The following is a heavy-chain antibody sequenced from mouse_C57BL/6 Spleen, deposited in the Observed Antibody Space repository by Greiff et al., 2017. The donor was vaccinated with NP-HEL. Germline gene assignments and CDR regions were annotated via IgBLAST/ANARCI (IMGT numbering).Heavy chain of an antibody. CDR1: GFSFTSYG. Sequence: VQLVESGPGLVQPSQSLSIPCTVSGFSFTSYGVHWVRQSPGTGLEWLGVLWSGGSTDYNAAFISRLSISKDNSKSQVFFKMNSLQADDTAIYYCARNFDPYYFDDWGQGTTLTVSS. V-gene: IGHV2-2*01. J-gene: IGHJ2*01. CDR3: ARNFDPYYFDD. CDR2: LWSGGST.